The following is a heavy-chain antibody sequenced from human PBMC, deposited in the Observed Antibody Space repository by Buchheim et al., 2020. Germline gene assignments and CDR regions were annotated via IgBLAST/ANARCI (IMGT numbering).Heavy chain of an antibody. Sequence: QMELVESGGGVVQPGRSLRLSCAASGFTFSSYGMHWVRQAPGKGLEWVAAISYDGDIKYYKDSVKGRFTISRDSSKNTLYLQMNSLRAEDSAVYYCAKDLTTVTTSHYYYGMDVWGQGTT. CDR2: ISYDGDIK. CDR1: GFTFSSYG. J-gene: IGHJ6*02. CDR3: AKDLTTVTTSHYYYGMDV. D-gene: IGHD4-17*01. V-gene: IGHV3-30*18.